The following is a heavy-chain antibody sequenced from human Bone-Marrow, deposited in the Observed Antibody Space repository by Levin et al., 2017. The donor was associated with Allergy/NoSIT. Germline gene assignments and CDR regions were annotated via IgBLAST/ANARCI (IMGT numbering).Heavy chain of an antibody. CDR3: ASGGSSANDY. CDR2: IDPARGDT. D-gene: IGHD4-23*01. CDR1: GYPFTDYY. J-gene: IGHJ4*02. Sequence: GGSLRLSCTVSGYPFTDYYIHWVRQTPGQGLEWIGWIDPARGDTKFADKFHARVGLTRTSSISTAYLEVGRLRSDAKAVYYCASGGSSANDYWGPGTLVTVSS. V-gene: IGHV1-2*02.